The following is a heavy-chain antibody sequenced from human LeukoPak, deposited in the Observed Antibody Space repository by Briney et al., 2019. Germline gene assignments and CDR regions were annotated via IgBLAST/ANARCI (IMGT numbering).Heavy chain of an antibody. V-gene: IGHV4-31*03. CDR1: GGSISSGGYY. J-gene: IGHJ5*02. Sequence: SSQTLSLTCTVSGGSISSGGYYWSWIRQHPGKGLEWIGYIYYSGSTYYNPSLKSRVTISIDTSQNQFSLKLSSVTAADTAVYYCARDRAAGSDWLDPWGQGTLVTVSS. D-gene: IGHD3-10*01. CDR3: ARDRAAGSDWLDP. CDR2: IYYSGST.